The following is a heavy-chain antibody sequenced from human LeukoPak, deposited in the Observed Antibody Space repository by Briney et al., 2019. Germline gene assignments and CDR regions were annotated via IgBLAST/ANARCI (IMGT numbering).Heavy chain of an antibody. D-gene: IGHD4-17*01. J-gene: IGHJ4*02. V-gene: IGHV4-34*01. Sequence: IPSETLSLTCAVYGGSLSGYHWSWIRQPPGKGLEWIGEINHNGSTNYNPSLKSRVTISVDTSKNQFSLKLSSVTAADTAVYSCARGLRGTTVTTAFDYWGQGTPVTVS. CDR3: ARGLRGTTVTTAFDY. CDR2: INHNGST. CDR1: GGSLSGYH.